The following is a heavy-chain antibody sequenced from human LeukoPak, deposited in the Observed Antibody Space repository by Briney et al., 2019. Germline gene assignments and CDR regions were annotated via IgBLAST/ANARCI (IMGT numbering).Heavy chain of an antibody. D-gene: IGHD2-2*01. CDR2: IYAGDSDN. J-gene: IGHJ5*02. CDR3: ARRDCSSTSCLYDWFDP. Sequence: GASMQISCEGSGSIFTSYWIGGVRELRGKGQEGTGIIYAGDSDNTDSPSFQGQVTISDDKNISTAYLQWSSLKASDSAMYYCARRDCSSTSCLYDWFDPWGQGTLVTVSS. V-gene: IGHV5-51*01. CDR1: GSIFTSYW.